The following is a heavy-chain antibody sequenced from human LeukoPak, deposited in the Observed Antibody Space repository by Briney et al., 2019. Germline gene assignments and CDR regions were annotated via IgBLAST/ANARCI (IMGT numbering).Heavy chain of an antibody. Sequence: PGRSLRLSCAASGFTFSSYGMHWVRQAPGKGLEWVAVIWYDGSNKYYADSVKGRFTISRDNSKNTLYLQMNSLRAEDTAVYYCARRGSYNAFDIWGQGTMVTVSS. V-gene: IGHV3-33*01. D-gene: IGHD1-26*01. J-gene: IGHJ3*02. CDR2: IWYDGSNK. CDR1: GFTFSSYG. CDR3: ARRGSYNAFDI.